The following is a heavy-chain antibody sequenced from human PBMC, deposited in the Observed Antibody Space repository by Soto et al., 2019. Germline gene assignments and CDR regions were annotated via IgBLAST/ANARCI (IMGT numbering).Heavy chain of an antibody. CDR3: AKVRDCSSTSCPSYYYGMDV. CDR2: ISGSGGST. J-gene: IGHJ6*02. CDR1: GFTFSSYA. Sequence: SLRLSCAASGFTFSSYAMSWVRQAPGKGLEWVSAISGSGGSTYYADSVKGRFTISRDNSKNTLYLQMNSLGAEDTAVYYCAKVRDCSSTSCPSYYYGMDVWGQGTTVTV. D-gene: IGHD2-2*01. V-gene: IGHV3-23*01.